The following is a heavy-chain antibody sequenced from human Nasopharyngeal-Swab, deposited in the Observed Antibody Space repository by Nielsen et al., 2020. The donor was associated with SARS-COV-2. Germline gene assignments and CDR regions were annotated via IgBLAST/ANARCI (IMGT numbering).Heavy chain of an antibody. D-gene: IGHD2-15*01. Sequence: WIRPPPGKGLEWIGESNQRGSTNYNPSHKSGVTIAVDTSKNQFSLKLGSVTAADTAVYYCARGFRTPIVVVVAACCPAHGGHWFDPWGQGTLVTVSS. CDR2: SNQRGST. V-gene: IGHV4-34*01. J-gene: IGHJ5*02. CDR3: ARGFRTPIVVVVAACCPAHGGHWFDP.